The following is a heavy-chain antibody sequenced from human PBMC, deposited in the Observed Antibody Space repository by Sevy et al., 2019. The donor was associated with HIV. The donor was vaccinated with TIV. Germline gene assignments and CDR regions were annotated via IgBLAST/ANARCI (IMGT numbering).Heavy chain of an antibody. J-gene: IGHJ4*02. CDR1: GYTFTGYY. V-gene: IGHV1-2*06. Sequence: ASVKVSCKASGYTFTGYYMHWVRQAPGQGLEWMGRINPNSGGTNYAQKFQGRVTMTRDTSISTAYMELSRLRSDDTAVYYCARAPSRQYHYDSSGSFDYWGQGTLVTVSS. CDR3: ARAPSRQYHYDSSGSFDY. CDR2: INPNSGGT. D-gene: IGHD3-22*01.